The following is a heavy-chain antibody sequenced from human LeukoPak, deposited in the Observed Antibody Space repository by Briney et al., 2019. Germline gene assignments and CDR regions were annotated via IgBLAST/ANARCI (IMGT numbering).Heavy chain of an antibody. D-gene: IGHD6-13*01. CDR2: IHHSGSA. V-gene: IGHV4-4*02. CDR3: ARDLAAAGPRAY. J-gene: IGHJ4*02. CDR1: GASISSNW. Sequence: PSGTLSLTCAVSGASISSNWWNWVRQPPGKGLEWIGEIHHSGSANYNPSLKSRVTISLDTSENQFSLRLSSVTAADTAVYYCARDLAAAGPRAYWGQGTLVTVSS.